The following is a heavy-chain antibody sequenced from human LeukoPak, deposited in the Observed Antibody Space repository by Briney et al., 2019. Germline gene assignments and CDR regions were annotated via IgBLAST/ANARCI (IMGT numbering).Heavy chain of an antibody. D-gene: IGHD3-10*01. V-gene: IGHV4-4*07. CDR2: IYTSGST. CDR1: GGSISSYY. J-gene: IGHJ6*03. CDR3: ARVGLELYYYGSGSYSYYYYMDV. Sequence: SETLSLTCTVSGGSISSYYWSWIRQPAGKGLEWIGRIYTSGSTNYNPSLKSRVTMSVDTSKNQFSLKLSSVTAADTAVYYCARVGLELYYYGSGSYSYYYYMDVWGKGTTVTISS.